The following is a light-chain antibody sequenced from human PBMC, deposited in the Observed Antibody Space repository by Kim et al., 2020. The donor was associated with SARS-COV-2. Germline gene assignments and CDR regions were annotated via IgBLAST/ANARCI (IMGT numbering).Light chain of an antibody. CDR2: EVS. CDR1: SSDVGSNNR. Sequence: QSVLTQPPSVSGSPGQSVTISCTGTSSDVGSNNRVSWYQQPPGTAPKLMIYEVSNRPSGVPDRFSGSKSDNTASLTISGLQAEDEADYYCSSYTSSSTLIFGGGTQLTVL. CDR3: SSYTSSSTLI. V-gene: IGLV2-18*02. J-gene: IGLJ2*01.